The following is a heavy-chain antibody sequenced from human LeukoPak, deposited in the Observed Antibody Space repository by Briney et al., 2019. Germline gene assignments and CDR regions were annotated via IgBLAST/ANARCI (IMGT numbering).Heavy chain of an antibody. CDR3: AKDQGFDYYDSSGYYLDY. D-gene: IGHD3-22*01. CDR2: ISGRGNYI. J-gene: IGHJ4*02. Sequence: GSLRLSCAASGFTFSSHNMNWIRQAPGKGLEWVSSISGRGNYIFYADSVKGRFTISRDSAKNSLSLQMNSLRAEDTAVYYCAKDQGFDYYDSSGYYLDYWGQGTLVTVSS. V-gene: IGHV3-21*01. CDR1: GFTFSSHN.